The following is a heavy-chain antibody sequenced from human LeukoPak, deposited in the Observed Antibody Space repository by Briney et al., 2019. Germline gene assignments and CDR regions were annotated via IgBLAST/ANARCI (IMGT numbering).Heavy chain of an antibody. CDR3: ARDKRQQLVNYYYYYMDV. CDR1: GGSISSSTYY. D-gene: IGHD6-13*01. J-gene: IGHJ6*03. CDR2: IYTSGST. Sequence: SETLSLTCTVSGGSISSSTYYWSWIRQPAGKGLEWIGRIYTSGSTNYNPSLKSRVTMSVDTSKNQFSLKLSSVTAADTAVYYCARDKRQQLVNYYYYYMDVWGKGTTVTVSS. V-gene: IGHV4-61*02.